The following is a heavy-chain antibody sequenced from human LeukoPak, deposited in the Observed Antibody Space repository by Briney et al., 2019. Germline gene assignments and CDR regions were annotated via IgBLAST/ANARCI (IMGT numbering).Heavy chain of an antibody. V-gene: IGHV1-18*01. CDR1: GYTFTSYG. J-gene: IGHJ5*02. Sequence: GASVKVSCKASGYTFTSYGISWVRQAPGQGLEWMGWISAYNGNTNYAQKLQGRVTMTTDTSTSTAYMELRSLRSDDTAVYYCARKKPCYGSGELDPWGQGTLVTVSS. CDR2: ISAYNGNT. D-gene: IGHD3-10*01. CDR3: ARKKPCYGSGELDP.